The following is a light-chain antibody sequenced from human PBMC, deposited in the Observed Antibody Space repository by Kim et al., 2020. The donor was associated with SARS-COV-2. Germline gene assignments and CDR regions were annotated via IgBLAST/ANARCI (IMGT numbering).Light chain of an antibody. Sequence: SASVGDSVTITFPASQIVFTYLNWYQQKPGKAPKLLISSASNLQSGVPPRFSGSGSGTDFTLTISSLQPEDFAYYYCQHSHSPPYIFDQGTKLEI. CDR1: QIVFTY. CDR3: QHSHSPPYI. CDR2: SAS. J-gene: IGKJ2*01. V-gene: IGKV1-39*01.